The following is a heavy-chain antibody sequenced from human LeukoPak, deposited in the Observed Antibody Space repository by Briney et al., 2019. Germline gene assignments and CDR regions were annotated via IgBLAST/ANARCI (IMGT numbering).Heavy chain of an antibody. CDR1: GFTFSFYI. CDR2: IKSDGSST. Sequence: GGSLRLSCAASGFTFSFYIMNWVRQAPGKGLVWVSRIKSDGSSTSYADSVKGRFTISRDNVKNTLYLQMNNLRAEDTAVYYCARVSGYRTLSFDNWGQGTLVTVSS. D-gene: IGHD6-25*01. J-gene: IGHJ4*02. V-gene: IGHV3-74*01. CDR3: ARVSGYRTLSFDN.